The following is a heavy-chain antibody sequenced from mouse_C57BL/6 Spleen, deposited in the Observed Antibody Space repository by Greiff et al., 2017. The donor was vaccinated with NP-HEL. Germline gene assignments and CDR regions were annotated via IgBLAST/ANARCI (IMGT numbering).Heavy chain of an antibody. CDR3: ARSRGSSQAWFAY. V-gene: IGHV1-54*01. CDR1: GYAFTNYL. J-gene: IGHJ3*01. CDR2: INPGSGGT. D-gene: IGHD1-1*01. Sequence: VQLQQSGAELVRPGTSVKVSCKASGYAFTNYLIEWVKQRPGQGLEWIGVINPGSGGTNYNEKFKGKATLTADKSSSTAYMQLSSLTSEDSAVYFCARSRGSSQAWFAYWGQGTLVTVSA.